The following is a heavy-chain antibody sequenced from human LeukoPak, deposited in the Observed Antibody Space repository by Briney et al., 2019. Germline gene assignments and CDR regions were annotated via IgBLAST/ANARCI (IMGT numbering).Heavy chain of an antibody. CDR3: AKGGRNVIDY. D-gene: IGHD1-26*01. Sequence: GGSLRLFCAASGFTFSSYWMHWVRQAPGKGLVWVSRINSDGSSTSYADSVKGRLTISRDNAKNTLYLQMNSLRDEDTAVYYCAKGGRNVIDYWGQGTLVTVSS. J-gene: IGHJ4*02. CDR1: GFTFSSYW. V-gene: IGHV3-74*01. CDR2: INSDGSST.